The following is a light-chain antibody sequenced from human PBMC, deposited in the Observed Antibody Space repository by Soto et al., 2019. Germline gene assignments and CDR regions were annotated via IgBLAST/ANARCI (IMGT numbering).Light chain of an antibody. Sequence: QSVLTQPASLSGSPGQSITISCTGTSSDVGGYNYVSWYQQHPGKAPKLMIYDVSNRPSGVSNRFSGSKAGNTASLTISGFQAEDEADYYCYSSPRRSTLYIFGTGTKVTVL. J-gene: IGLJ1*01. CDR2: DVS. V-gene: IGLV2-14*01. CDR1: SSDVGGYNY. CDR3: YSSPRRSTLYI.